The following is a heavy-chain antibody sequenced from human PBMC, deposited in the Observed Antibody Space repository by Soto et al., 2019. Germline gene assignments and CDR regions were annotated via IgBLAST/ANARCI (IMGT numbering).Heavy chain of an antibody. D-gene: IGHD3-22*01. Sequence: NPSETLSLTCTVSGASISSSYWSWIRQSPEKGLEWIGYVYYSGSTNYNPSLKSRVTISVDTSKNQFSLKLNSVTAADTAVYYCARGYYDSSGQSNTFDIWGQGTMVTVSS. J-gene: IGHJ3*02. V-gene: IGHV4-59*01. CDR1: GASISSSY. CDR3: ARGYYDSSGQSNTFDI. CDR2: VYYSGST.